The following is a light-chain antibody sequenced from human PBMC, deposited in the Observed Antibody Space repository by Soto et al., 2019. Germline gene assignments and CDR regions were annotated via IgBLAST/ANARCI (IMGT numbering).Light chain of an antibody. CDR2: AAS. Sequence: FLLRADKRGGVKDTSWSCESIRTWLAWYQHKPGKAPNLLIYAASTLQGGVPSRFSGSGSGTEFTLTISSLQPEDFTTYYSPALNSHPRTFAGPTKVDI. CDR3: PALNSHPRT. CDR1: ESIRTW. V-gene: IGKV1-9*01. J-gene: IGKJ4*01.